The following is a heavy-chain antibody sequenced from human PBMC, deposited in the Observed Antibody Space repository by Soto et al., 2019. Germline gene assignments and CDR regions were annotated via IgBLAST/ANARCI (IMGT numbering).Heavy chain of an antibody. D-gene: IGHD3-10*01. J-gene: IGHJ4*02. Sequence: SETLSLTCTVSGGSISSGDYYWSWIRQPPGKGLEWIGYIYYSGSTYYNPSLKSRVTISVDTSKNQFSLKLSSVTAADTAVYYCARSSSMVRGVIITWGQGTLVTVSS. CDR2: IYYSGST. V-gene: IGHV4-30-4*01. CDR1: GGSISSGDYY. CDR3: ARSSSMVRGVIIT.